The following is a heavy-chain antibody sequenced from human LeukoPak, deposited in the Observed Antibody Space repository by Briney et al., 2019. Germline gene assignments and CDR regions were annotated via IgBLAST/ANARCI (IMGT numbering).Heavy chain of an antibody. CDR3: ARQITMVRGVITDY. V-gene: IGHV4-59*08. D-gene: IGHD3-10*01. Sequence: SETLSLTCTVSGGSIYSYYWSWIRQPPGKGPEWIGYIYYSGSTNYNPSLKSRVTISVDTSKNQFSLKLSSVTAADTAVYYCARQITMVRGVITDYWGQGTLVTVSS. CDR1: GGSIYSYY. CDR2: IYYSGST. J-gene: IGHJ4*02.